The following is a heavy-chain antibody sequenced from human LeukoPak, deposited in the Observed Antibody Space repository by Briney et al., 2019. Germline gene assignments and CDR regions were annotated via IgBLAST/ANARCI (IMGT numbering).Heavy chain of an antibody. D-gene: IGHD5-18*01. CDR3: ARERSVDTAMVTDY. V-gene: IGHV3-21*01. CDR1: GFTFSSYS. CDR2: ISSSSSYI. Sequence: PGGSLRLSCAASGFTFSSYSMNWVRQAPGKGLEWVSSISSSSSYIYYADSLKGRFTISRDNAKNSLYLQMNSLRAEDTAVYYCARERSVDTAMVTDYWGQGTLVTVSS. J-gene: IGHJ4*02.